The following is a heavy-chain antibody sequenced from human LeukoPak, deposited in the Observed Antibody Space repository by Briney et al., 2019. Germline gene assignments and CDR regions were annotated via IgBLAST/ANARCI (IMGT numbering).Heavy chain of an antibody. J-gene: IGHJ6*03. CDR1: GGSISSSSYY. Sequence: SETLSLTCTVSGGSISSSSYYWGWIRQPPGKGLEWIGSIYYSGSTYYNPSLKSRVTISVDTSKNQFSLKLSSVTAADTAVYNCARGFRGVDYYYYYYMDVWGKGTTVTVSS. CDR2: IYYSGST. D-gene: IGHD3-10*01. CDR3: ARGFRGVDYYYYYYMDV. V-gene: IGHV4-39*01.